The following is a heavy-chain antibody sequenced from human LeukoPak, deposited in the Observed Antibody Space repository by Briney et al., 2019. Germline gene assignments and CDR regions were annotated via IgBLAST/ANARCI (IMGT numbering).Heavy chain of an antibody. CDR1: GFTFSRYA. J-gene: IGHJ4*02. D-gene: IGHD3-22*01. V-gene: IGHV3-23*01. CDR3: AKDTYYYDSSGYYYSDY. Sequence: GGSLRLSCAASGFTFSRYAISWVRQAPGKGLEWVSAISGSGGSTYYADSVKGRFTISRDNSKNTLYLQMNSLRAEDTAVYYCAKDTYYYDSSGYYYSDYWGQGTLVTVSS. CDR2: ISGSGGST.